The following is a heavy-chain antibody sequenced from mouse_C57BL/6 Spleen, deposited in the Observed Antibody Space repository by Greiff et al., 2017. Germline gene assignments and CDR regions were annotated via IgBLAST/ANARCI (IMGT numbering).Heavy chain of an antibody. Sequence: QVHVKQSGAELVRPGASVTLSCKASGYTFTDYEMHWVKQTPVHGLEWIGAIDPETGGTAYNQKFKGKAILTADKSSSTAYMELRSLTSEDSAVYYCTRGAQATFYWGQGTTLTVSS. CDR1: GYTFTDYE. CDR3: TRGAQATFY. CDR2: IDPETGGT. J-gene: IGHJ2*01. V-gene: IGHV1-15*01. D-gene: IGHD3-2*02.